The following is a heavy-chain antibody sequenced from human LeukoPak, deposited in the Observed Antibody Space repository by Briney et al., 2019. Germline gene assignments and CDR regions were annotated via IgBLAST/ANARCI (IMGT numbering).Heavy chain of an antibody. Sequence: SETLSLTCAVYGGSFSGYYWSWIRQPPGKGLEWIGEVNHSGSTNYIPSLKSRVTISADTSKNQFSLKLSSVTAADTAVYYCVSTATIFGVAPFDYWGQGSLVTVSS. CDR3: VSTATIFGVAPFDY. V-gene: IGHV4-34*01. D-gene: IGHD3-3*01. CDR1: GGSFSGYY. CDR2: VNHSGST. J-gene: IGHJ4*02.